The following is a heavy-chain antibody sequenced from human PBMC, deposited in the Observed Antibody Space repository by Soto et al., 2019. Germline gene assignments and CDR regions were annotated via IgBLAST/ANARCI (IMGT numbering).Heavy chain of an antibody. CDR1: GFTFSNYG. CDR3: GRDRDRHNYYCTLHV. Sequence: QVQLVQSGGGVVQPGRSLRLSCAASGFTFSNYGMHWVRQAPGKGLEWVAVISYDGRNEYYAASVRGRFTISRDNSKNTLYVQMNTLRGEDTAVYCCGRDRDRHNYYCTLHVWGQGTTVTVSS. J-gene: IGHJ6*02. V-gene: IGHV3-30*03. CDR2: ISYDGRNE.